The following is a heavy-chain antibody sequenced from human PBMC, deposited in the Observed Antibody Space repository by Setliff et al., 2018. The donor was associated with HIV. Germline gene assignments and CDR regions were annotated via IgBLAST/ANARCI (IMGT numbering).Heavy chain of an antibody. CDR2: IIHSGGT. CDR3: ARGGLGVVGAIDY. CDR1: GGSFSGYY. D-gene: IGHD2-15*01. V-gene: IGHV4-34*01. Sequence: SETLSLTCAVYGGSFSGYYWTWIRQSPGRGLEWIGEIIHSGGTNYNRSLKSRVTISVDTSKNQFSLNLSSVTAADTAVYYCARGGLGVVGAIDYWSQGTLVTVSS. J-gene: IGHJ4*02.